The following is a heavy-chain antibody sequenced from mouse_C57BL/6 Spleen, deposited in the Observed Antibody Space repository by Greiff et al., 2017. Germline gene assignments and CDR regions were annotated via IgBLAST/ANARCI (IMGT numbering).Heavy chain of an antibody. CDR2: IDPSDSYT. D-gene: IGHD1-3*01. CDR3: AREGGCDNYRGWFAY. J-gene: IGHJ3*01. Sequence: QVQLQQPGAELVMPGASVKLSCKASGYTFTSYWMHWVKQRPGQGLEWIGEIDPSDSYTNYNQQFKGKSTLTVDKSSSTAYMQLSSLTSEDSAVYFCAREGGCDNYRGWFAYWGQGTLVTVSA. V-gene: IGHV1-69*01. CDR1: GYTFTSYW.